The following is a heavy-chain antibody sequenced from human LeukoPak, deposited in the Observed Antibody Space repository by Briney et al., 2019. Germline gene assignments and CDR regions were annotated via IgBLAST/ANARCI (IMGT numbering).Heavy chain of an antibody. D-gene: IGHD6-13*01. CDR3: ARDWYSSSWGYFDY. V-gene: IGHV3-11*01. CDR1: GFTFSDYY. J-gene: IGHJ4*02. Sequence: PGGSLRLSCAASGFTFSDYYMSWIRQAPGTGLEWVSYISSSGSTIYYADSVKGRFTISRDNAKNSLYLQMNSLRAEDTAVYYCARDWYSSSWGYFDYWGQGTLVTVSS. CDR2: ISSSGSTI.